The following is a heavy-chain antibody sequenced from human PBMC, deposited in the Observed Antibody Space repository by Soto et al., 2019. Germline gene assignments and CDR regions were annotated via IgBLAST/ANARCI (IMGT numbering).Heavy chain of an antibody. CDR3: AREYIRGWYYD. CDR2: VYYSGST. J-gene: IGHJ4*02. CDR1: GGSISSFY. V-gene: IGHV4-59*01. Sequence: SETLSLTWTVSGGSISSFYWSWIRQPPGKGLEWIGYVYYSGSTNYNPSLKSRVTISVDTSKNQLSLKLSSVNAADTAVYYCAREYIRGWYYDWGQGALVTVSS. D-gene: IGHD6-19*01.